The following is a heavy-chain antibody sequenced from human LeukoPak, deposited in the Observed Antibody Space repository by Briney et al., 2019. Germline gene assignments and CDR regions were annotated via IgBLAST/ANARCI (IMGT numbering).Heavy chain of an antibody. V-gene: IGHV1-69*05. Sequence: ASVKVSCKTSGGTFSSYAISWVRQAPGQGLEWMGGIIPIFGTANYAQKFQGRVTITTDESTSTAYMELSSLRSEDTAVYYCAREVAYDSSGYYARDAFDIWGQGTMVTVSS. CDR3: AREVAYDSSGYYARDAFDI. D-gene: IGHD3-22*01. CDR1: GGTFSSYA. J-gene: IGHJ3*02. CDR2: IIPIFGTA.